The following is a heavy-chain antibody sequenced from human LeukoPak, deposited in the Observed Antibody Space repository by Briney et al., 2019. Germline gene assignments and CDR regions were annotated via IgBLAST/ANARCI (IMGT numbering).Heavy chain of an antibody. CDR1: GFTFSSYS. D-gene: IGHD1-26*01. Sequence: PGGSLRLSCAASGFTFSSYSMNWVRQAPGKGLEWVSYISSSSSTIYYADSVKGRFTISRDNAKNSLYLQMNSLRAEDTAVYYCARAPAGGSYPSELYYWGQGTLVTVSS. J-gene: IGHJ4*02. CDR3: ARAPAGGSYPSELYY. V-gene: IGHV3-48*01. CDR2: ISSSSSTI.